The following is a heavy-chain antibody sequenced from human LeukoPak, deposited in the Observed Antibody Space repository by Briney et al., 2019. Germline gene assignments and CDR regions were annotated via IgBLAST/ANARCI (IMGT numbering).Heavy chain of an antibody. V-gene: IGHV3-23*01. CDR3: NYYDSSRGGDY. D-gene: IGHD3-22*01. CDR2: ISGSGGST. J-gene: IGHJ4*02. CDR1: GFTFSSYA. Sequence: GGSLRLSCAASGFTFSSYAMSWVRQAPGKGLEWVSAISGSGGSTYYADSVKGRFTISRDNSKNTLYLQMNSLRAEDTAVYYLNYYDSSRGGDYWGQGTLVTVSS.